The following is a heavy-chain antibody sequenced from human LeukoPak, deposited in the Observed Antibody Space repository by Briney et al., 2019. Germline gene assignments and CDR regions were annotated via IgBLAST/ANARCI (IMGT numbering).Heavy chain of an antibody. V-gene: IGHV3-23*01. CDR3: VKVRESYGTH. CDR1: GFTFSSYW. Sequence: GGSLRLSCAASGFTFSSYWMSWVRQAPGKGLEWVSAISGSSDNTYYADSVKGRFTISRDNSKSTLYLQMSSLRAEDTAIYYCVKVRESYGTHWGQGTLVTVSS. CDR2: ISGSSDNT. J-gene: IGHJ4*02. D-gene: IGHD5-18*01.